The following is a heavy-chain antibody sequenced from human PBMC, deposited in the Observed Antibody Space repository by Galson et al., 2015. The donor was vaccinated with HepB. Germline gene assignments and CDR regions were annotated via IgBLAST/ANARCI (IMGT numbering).Heavy chain of an antibody. CDR1: GFTFSSYG. CDR3: AKGRGHYYDRKDLDAFDI. CDR2: ISYDGSNK. Sequence: SLRLSCAASGFTFSSYGMHWVRQAPGKGLEWVAVISYDGSNKYYADSVKGRFTISRDNSKNTLYLQMNSLRAEDTAVYYCAKGRGHYYDRKDLDAFDIWGQGTMVTASS. V-gene: IGHV3-30*18. D-gene: IGHD3-22*01. J-gene: IGHJ3*02.